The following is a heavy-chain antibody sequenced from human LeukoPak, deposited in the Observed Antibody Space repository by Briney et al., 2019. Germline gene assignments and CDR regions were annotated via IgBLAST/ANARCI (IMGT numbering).Heavy chain of an antibody. V-gene: IGHV4-39*01. Sequence: SETLSLTCTVSGGSISSSSYYWGWIRQPPGKGLEWIGSTYYSGSTYYNPSLKSRVTISVDTSKNQFSLKLSSVTAADTAVYYCAKLAQLWLGNYWGQGTLVTVSS. CDR3: AKLAQLWLGNY. J-gene: IGHJ4*02. CDR1: GGSISSSSYY. CDR2: TYYSGST. D-gene: IGHD5-18*01.